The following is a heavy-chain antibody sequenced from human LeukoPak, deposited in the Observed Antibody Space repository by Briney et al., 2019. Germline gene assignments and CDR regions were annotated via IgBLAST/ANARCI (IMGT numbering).Heavy chain of an antibody. J-gene: IGHJ4*02. CDR1: GFTFSNAW. CDR3: TTDLLAPRWGHVGGARDY. D-gene: IGHD4-23*01. V-gene: IGHV3-15*01. Sequence: GGSLRLSCAASGFTFSNAWMSWVRQAPGKGLEWVGRIKSKTDGGTTDYAAPVKGRFSISRDDSKNTLYLQMNSLKTEDTAVYYCTTDLLAPRWGHVGGARDYWGQGTLVTVSS. CDR2: IKSKTDGGTT.